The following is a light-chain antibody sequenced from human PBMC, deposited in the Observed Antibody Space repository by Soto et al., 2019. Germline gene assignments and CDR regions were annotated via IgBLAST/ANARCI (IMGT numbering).Light chain of an antibody. J-gene: IGKJ1*01. CDR3: QQRSNCPRT. Sequence: IVLTQSPVTLSLSPWEIATLSCWASQNISSYLIWYQQKPGQAPRLLMYDVSNRATGIPARFSGSGSGTDFTLTISSLEPEDLAVYYCQQRSNCPRTFGQGTKVDIK. CDR2: DVS. V-gene: IGKV3-11*01. CDR1: QNISSY.